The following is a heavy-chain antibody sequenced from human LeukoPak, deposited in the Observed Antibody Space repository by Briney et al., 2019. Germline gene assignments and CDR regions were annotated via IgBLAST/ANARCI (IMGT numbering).Heavy chain of an antibody. V-gene: IGHV3-33*01. D-gene: IGHD3-22*01. Sequence: GGSLRLSCAASGFTFSSYGMHWVRQAPGKGLEWVAVIWYVGSNKYYADSVKGRFTISRDNSKNTLDLQMNSLRAEDTAVYYCASALDYYDSRDIDNWGQGTLVTVSS. J-gene: IGHJ4*02. CDR3: ASALDYYDSRDIDN. CDR2: IWYVGSNK. CDR1: GFTFSSYG.